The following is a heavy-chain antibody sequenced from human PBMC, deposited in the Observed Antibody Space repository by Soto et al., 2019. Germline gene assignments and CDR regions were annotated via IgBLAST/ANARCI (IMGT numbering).Heavy chain of an antibody. CDR1: GFSLSDARMG. D-gene: IGHD5-18*01. CDR3: ARPMGQLGNGMDV. Sequence: SGPTLVNPTETLTLTCTVSGFSLSDARMGVSWIRQPRGKALEWRAHIFSNDEKSYSTSLKSRLTISKDTSKSQVVLTMTNMDPVDTATYYCARPMGQLGNGMDVWGQGTTVTVSS. CDR2: IFSNDEK. V-gene: IGHV2-26*01. J-gene: IGHJ6*02.